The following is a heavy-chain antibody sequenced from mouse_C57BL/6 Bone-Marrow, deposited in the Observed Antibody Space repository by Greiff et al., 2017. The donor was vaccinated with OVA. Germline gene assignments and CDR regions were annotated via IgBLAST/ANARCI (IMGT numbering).Heavy chain of an antibody. D-gene: IGHD1-1*01. Sequence: EVHLVESGGGLVKPGGSLKLSCAASGFTFSSYAMSWVRQTPEKRLEWVATISDGGSYTYYPDNVKGRFTISRDNAKNNLYLQMSHLKSEDTAMYYCARDRPTLRYYAMDYWGQGTSVTVSS. V-gene: IGHV5-4*01. CDR2: ISDGGSYT. CDR3: ARDRPTLRYYAMDY. CDR1: GFTFSSYA. J-gene: IGHJ4*01.